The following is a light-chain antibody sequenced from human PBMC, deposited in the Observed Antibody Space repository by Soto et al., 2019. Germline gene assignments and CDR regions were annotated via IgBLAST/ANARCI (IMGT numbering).Light chain of an antibody. CDR2: EVS. CDR3: SSYTSSSTYA. V-gene: IGLV2-14*01. CDR1: SSDVGGYNY. J-gene: IGLJ1*01. Sequence: QSVLTQPASVSGSPGQSITISCTGTSSDVGGYNYVSWYQQHPGKAPKVIIYEVSNRPSGLSNRFSGSKSRNTASLTISRLQAEDEADYYCSSYTSSSTYAFGTGTKGTVL.